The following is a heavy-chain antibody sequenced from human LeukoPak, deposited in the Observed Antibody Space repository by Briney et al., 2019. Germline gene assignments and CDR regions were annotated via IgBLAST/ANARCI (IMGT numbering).Heavy chain of an antibody. CDR2: IHHSGTT. Sequence: SETLSLTCAVSGYSISSGYYWGWIRQPPGKGLEWIGSIHHSGTTYYNPSPKSRVTISIDTSKNQFSLKLSSVTAADTAVYYCARRGRDKARLGYYYYYMDVWGKGTTVAVSS. CDR1: GYSISSGYY. CDR3: ARRGRDKARLGYYYYYMDV. D-gene: IGHD6-19*01. J-gene: IGHJ6*03. V-gene: IGHV4-38-2*01.